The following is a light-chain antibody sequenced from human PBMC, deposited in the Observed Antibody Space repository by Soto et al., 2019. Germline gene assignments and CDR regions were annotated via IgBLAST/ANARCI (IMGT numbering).Light chain of an antibody. V-gene: IGKV1-5*03. CDR2: KAS. J-gene: IGKJ2*01. CDR3: QQYDSHPYT. Sequence: VLMTQSPSTLSASVGDRVIITCRASQNINNWLAWYQQKPGQPPKLMIYKASILEGGVPSSFSGSGSGTEFNLTISSLQPDDFATYFCQQYDSHPYTFGQGTNLEIK. CDR1: QNINNW.